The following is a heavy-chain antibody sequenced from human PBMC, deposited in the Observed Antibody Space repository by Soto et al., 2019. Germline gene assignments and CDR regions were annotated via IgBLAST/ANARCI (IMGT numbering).Heavy chain of an antibody. Sequence: EVQLVESGGGLVKPGGSLTLSCAASGFTLKRAWRNWVRQAPGKGLEWVGRIKSGIDGEATDYGAPVKGRFTISRDDSRNTLSLQMNSLKTEDTAIYYRSTGLGTYYSRFDYWGRGTLVTVSS. J-gene: IGHJ4*02. D-gene: IGHD3-10*01. CDR3: STGLGTYYSRFDY. CDR1: GFTLKRAW. V-gene: IGHV3-15*07. CDR2: IKSGIDGEAT.